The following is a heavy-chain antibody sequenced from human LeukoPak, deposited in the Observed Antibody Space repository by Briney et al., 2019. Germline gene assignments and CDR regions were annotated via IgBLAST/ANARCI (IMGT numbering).Heavy chain of an antibody. Sequence: GGSLRLSCAASGFTFSSYAMSLVRQAPGKGLEWVSAISGSGGSTYYADSVKGRFTISRDNSKNTLYLQMNSLRAEDTAVYYCATRRWGGSPYDYWGQGTLVTVSS. CDR2: ISGSGGST. CDR3: ATRRWGGSPYDY. CDR1: GFTFSSYA. D-gene: IGHD1-26*01. J-gene: IGHJ4*02. V-gene: IGHV3-23*01.